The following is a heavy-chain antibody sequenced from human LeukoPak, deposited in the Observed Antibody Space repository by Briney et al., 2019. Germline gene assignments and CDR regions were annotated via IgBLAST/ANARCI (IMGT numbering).Heavy chain of an antibody. J-gene: IGHJ3*02. CDR3: ARGNTSAFDI. D-gene: IGHD3-16*01. Sequence: SETLSLTCAVYGGSFSGYYWSWIRRPPGKGLEWIGEINHSGSTNYNPSLKSRVTISVDTSKNQFSLKLSSVTAADTAVYYCARGNTSAFDIWGQGTMVTVSS. V-gene: IGHV4-34*01. CDR1: GGSFSGYY. CDR2: INHSGST.